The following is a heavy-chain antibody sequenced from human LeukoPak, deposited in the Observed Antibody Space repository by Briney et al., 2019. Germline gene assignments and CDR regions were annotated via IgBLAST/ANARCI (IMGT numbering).Heavy chain of an antibody. Sequence: WASGKVSCKASGYNFFNSGITWVRQAPGQGPEWIGWVSTFTANTNYAEKLQGRVTMTTDISPDTAYIGLRSPISANTPVYNSGRDEDIPTYPNWIDTSGPGTPVTASS. J-gene: IGHJ5*02. CDR3: GRDEDIPTYPNWIDT. V-gene: IGHV1-18*01. CDR2: VSTFTANT. CDR1: GYNFFNSG. D-gene: IGHD2-2*03.